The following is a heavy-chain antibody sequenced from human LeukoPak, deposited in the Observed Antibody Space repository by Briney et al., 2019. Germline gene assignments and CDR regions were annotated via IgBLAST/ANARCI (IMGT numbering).Heavy chain of an antibody. J-gene: IGHJ4*02. V-gene: IGHV3-23*01. D-gene: IGHD3-22*01. CDR1: GFTFSSYA. CDR3: AKGSYYDSSGSFYFDY. Sequence: GGSLRLSCVVSGFTFSSYAMSWVRQAPGKGLEWVSGISGSGDNTYYADPVKGRFTISRDNSKNTLYVQMNSLGTEDTAAYYCAKGSYYDSSGSFYFDYWGQGTLVTVSS. CDR2: ISGSGDNT.